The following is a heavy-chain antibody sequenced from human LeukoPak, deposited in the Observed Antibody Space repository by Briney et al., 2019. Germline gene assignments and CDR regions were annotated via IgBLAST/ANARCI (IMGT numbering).Heavy chain of an antibody. CDR3: AKGYSMSY. Sequence: QTLSLTCAISGDSVSNTTTAWNWIRQSPSRCLEWLGRTYYRSKWYHEYAISVRSRIIINSDTSKNQFSLHLNSVTPDDTAVYYCAKGYSMSYWGQGTLVTVSS. D-gene: IGHD5-12*01. CDR2: TYYRSKWYH. V-gene: IGHV6-1*01. J-gene: IGHJ4*02. CDR1: GDSVSNTTTA.